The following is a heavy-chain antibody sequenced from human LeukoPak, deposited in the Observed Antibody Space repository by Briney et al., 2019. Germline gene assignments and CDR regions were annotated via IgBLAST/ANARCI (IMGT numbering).Heavy chain of an antibody. Sequence: SETLSLTCAVYGGSFSGYYWSWIRQPPGKGLEWIGEINHSGSTNYNPSLKSRVTISVDTSKNQFSLKLSSVTAADTAVYYCARQRGGRLQLWLRRASQYYFDYWGQGTLVTVSS. D-gene: IGHD5-18*01. CDR1: GGSFSGYY. V-gene: IGHV4-34*01. CDR2: INHSGST. J-gene: IGHJ4*02. CDR3: ARQRGGRLQLWLRRASQYYFDY.